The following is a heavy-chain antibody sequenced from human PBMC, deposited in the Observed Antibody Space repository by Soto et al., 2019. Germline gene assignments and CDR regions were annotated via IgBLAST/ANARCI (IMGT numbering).Heavy chain of an antibody. V-gene: IGHV3-15*01. CDR1: GFTFSNAW. Sequence: EVQLVESGGGLVKPGGSLRLSCAASGFTFSNAWINWVRQAPGKGLEWVGRIKSKTDGGTTEYAAPVKGRFSISGDDSKNTLYLQMNSLKTEDTAVYYCTTTRRDGSYWGTGHFDYWGQGTLVTVSS. J-gene: IGHJ4*02. CDR3: TTTRRDGSYWGTGHFDY. D-gene: IGHD1-26*01. CDR2: IKSKTDGGTT.